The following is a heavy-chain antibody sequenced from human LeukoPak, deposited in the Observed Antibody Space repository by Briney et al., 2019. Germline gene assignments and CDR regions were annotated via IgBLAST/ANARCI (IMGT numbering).Heavy chain of an antibody. CDR1: GYIFTSYD. J-gene: IGHJ4*02. CDR3: ARGGIGDPLRGDY. V-gene: IGHV7-4-1*02. D-gene: IGHD3-16*01. Sequence: ASVKVSCKASGYIFTSYDINWVRQAPGQGLEWMGWINTNTGNPTYAQGFTGRFVFSLDTSGSTVYLQISSLKAEDTAVYYCARGGIGDPLRGDYWGQGTLVTVSS. CDR2: INTNTGNP.